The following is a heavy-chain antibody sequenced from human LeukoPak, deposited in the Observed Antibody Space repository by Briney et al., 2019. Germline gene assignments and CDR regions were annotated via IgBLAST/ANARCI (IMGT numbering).Heavy chain of an antibody. Sequence: SETLSLTCTVSGGSFSSYYWSWIGQPGGKGLEWIGRIYTSGSTNYNPSLKSRVTMSVDTSKNQFSLKLSSVTAADTAVYYCARDIAYCGGDCYDPTGFDPWGQGTLVTVSS. V-gene: IGHV4-4*07. CDR1: GGSFSSYY. J-gene: IGHJ5*02. CDR2: IYTSGST. CDR3: ARDIAYCGGDCYDPTGFDP. D-gene: IGHD2-21*02.